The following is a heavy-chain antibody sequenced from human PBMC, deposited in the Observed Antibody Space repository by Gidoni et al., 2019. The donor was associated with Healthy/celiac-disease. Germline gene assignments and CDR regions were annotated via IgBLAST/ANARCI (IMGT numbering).Heavy chain of an antibody. D-gene: IGHD1-1*01. CDR3: VNRNWNDVSYYYYMDV. J-gene: IGHJ6*03. V-gene: IGHV3-64D*06. CDR2: IMSNGGST. CDR1: GFTFSSYA. Sequence: EVQLVESGGGLVQPGGYLRLHCSASGFTFSSYAMHWVRQAPGKGLEYGSAIMSNGGSTYYSDSVNGRFTISRDNSKNTLYLQMSSLRAEDTAVYYCVNRNWNDVSYYYYMDVWGKGTTVTVSS.